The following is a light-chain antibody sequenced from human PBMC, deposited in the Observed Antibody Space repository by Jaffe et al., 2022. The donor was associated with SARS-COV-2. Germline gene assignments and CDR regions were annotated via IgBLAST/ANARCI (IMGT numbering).Light chain of an antibody. J-gene: IGLJ3*02. CDR1: SSDVGGYNY. CDR3: GSSSKTTTRGV. V-gene: IGLV2-14*01. CDR2: DVS. Sequence: QSALTQPASVSGSPGQSITISCTGTSSDVGGYNYVSWYQQHPGKAPKLMIYDVSNRPSGVSNRFSGSKSGNTASLTISGLQPDDEADYYCGSSSKTTTRGVFGGGTKLTVL.